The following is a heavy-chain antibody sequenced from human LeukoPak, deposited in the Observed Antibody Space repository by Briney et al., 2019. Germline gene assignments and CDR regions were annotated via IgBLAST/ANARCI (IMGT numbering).Heavy chain of an antibody. CDR3: ASDICGRSFY. D-gene: IGHD5-12*01. Sequence: ASVTVSCKASGYTFTSYDCNCVRQTTGQGLEWMGWMNPNSGNTGYAQKFQGRVTMTRNTSISTAYMEMSSLRSEDTAVYYCASDICGRSFYWDQGTLVTVSS. J-gene: IGHJ4*02. CDR2: MNPNSGNT. CDR1: GYTFTSYD. V-gene: IGHV1-8*01.